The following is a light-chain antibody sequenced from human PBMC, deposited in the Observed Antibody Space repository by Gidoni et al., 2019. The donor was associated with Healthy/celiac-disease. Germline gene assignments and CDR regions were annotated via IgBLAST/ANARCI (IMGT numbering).Light chain of an antibody. V-gene: IGKV3-11*01. CDR1: QCVSIY. Sequence: ELVLTQSPATLSLSPGERAPLSCRASQCVSIYLAWYQQKPGQAPRLLIYDASNRATGIPARFSGSGSGTDFTLTISSLETEDFAVYYCQQRSNGHLTFGGGTKVEIK. CDR2: DAS. CDR3: QQRSNGHLT. J-gene: IGKJ4*01.